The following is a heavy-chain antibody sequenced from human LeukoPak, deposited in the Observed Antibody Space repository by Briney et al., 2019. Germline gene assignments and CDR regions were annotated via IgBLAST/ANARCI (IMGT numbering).Heavy chain of an antibody. CDR1: RFTFNSYA. Sequence: GGSLRLSCAASRFTFNSYAMSWVRQAPGKGLEWVSVIGGSNGITFYVGSVKGRFTISRDNSKDTLYLQMNSLRAEDTAVYYCARASGSYPKFDYWGQGTLVTVSS. CDR2: IGGSNGIT. J-gene: IGHJ4*02. V-gene: IGHV3-23*01. CDR3: ARASGSYPKFDY. D-gene: IGHD1-26*01.